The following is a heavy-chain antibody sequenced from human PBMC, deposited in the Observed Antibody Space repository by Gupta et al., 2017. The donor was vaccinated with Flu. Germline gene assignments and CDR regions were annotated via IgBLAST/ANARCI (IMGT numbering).Heavy chain of an antibody. CDR2: ISGSGGSK. CDR3: ARYRGVDLFSGLDV. CDR1: SSYA. V-gene: IGHV3-23*01. D-gene: IGHD3-10*01. J-gene: IGHJ6*02. Sequence: SSYAMSWVRQGPGKGLEGVSGISGSGGSKYDADAGNGRFTISRDKSKNTLSLQMNNLREEDTEVYYCARYRGVDLFSGLDVWGQGTTVTVSS.